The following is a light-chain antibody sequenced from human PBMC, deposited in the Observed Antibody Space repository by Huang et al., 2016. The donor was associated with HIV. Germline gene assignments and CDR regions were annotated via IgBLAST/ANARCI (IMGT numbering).Light chain of an antibody. J-gene: IGKJ1*01. CDR2: WAS. Sequence: DIVMTQSPDSLAVSLGERATINCKSSQILLYSSNNKNYLAWYQQKPGQPPKLLIYWASTRESGFPDRFSGSGSETDFTLTISSLQAEDVAVYYCHQYYATGTFGQGTKVEI. V-gene: IGKV4-1*01. CDR3: HQYYATGT. CDR1: QILLYSSNNKNY.